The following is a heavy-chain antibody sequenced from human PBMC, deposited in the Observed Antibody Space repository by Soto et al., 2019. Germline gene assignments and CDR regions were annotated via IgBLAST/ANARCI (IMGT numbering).Heavy chain of an antibody. J-gene: IGHJ5*02. CDR1: GYTFTSYA. CDR3: ARGPKVAAPYNWFDP. CDR2: INAGNGNT. V-gene: IGHV1-3*01. Sequence: ASVKVSCKASGYTFTSYAMHCVRQAPGQRLEWMGWINAGNGNTKYSQKFQGRVTITRDTSASTAYMELSCLRSEDTAVYYCARGPKVAAPYNWFDPWGQGTLVTVSS. D-gene: IGHD2-15*01.